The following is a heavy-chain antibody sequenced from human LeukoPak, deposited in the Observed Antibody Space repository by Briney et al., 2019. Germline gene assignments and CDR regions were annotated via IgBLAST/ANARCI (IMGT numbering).Heavy chain of an antibody. CDR2: ISGSGGST. CDR1: GFTFSSYG. V-gene: IGHV3-23*01. CDR3: AREGFFMVRGVIIRKGYFDY. Sequence: PGGSLRLSCAASGFTFSSYGMSWVRQAPGKGLEWVSAISGSGGSTYYADSVKGRFTISRDNSKNTLYLQMNSLRAEDTAVYYCAREGFFMVRGVIIRKGYFDYWGQGTLVTVSS. D-gene: IGHD3-10*01. J-gene: IGHJ4*02.